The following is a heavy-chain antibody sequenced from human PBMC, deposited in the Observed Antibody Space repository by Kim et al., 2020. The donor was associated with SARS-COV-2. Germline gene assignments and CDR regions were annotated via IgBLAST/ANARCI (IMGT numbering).Heavy chain of an antibody. CDR3: AREVHQLLFHYYYYGMDV. J-gene: IGHJ6*02. V-gene: IGHV3-33*01. D-gene: IGHD2-2*01. CDR2: IWYDGSNK. Sequence: GGSLRLSCAASGFTFSSYGMHWVRQAPGKGLEWVAVIWYDGSNKYYADSVKGRFTISRDNSKNTLYLQMNSLRAEDTAVYYCAREVHQLLFHYYYYGMDVWGQGTTVTVSS. CDR1: GFTFSSYG.